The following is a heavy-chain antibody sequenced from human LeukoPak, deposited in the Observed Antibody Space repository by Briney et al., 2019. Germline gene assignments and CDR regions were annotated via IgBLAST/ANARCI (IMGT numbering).Heavy chain of an antibody. J-gene: IGHJ4*02. V-gene: IGHV3-23*01. CDR1: GFTFSGHG. CDR2: ISSSGDYI. Sequence: PGGSLRLSCAASGFTFSGHGMSWVRQAPGEGLEWVSSISSSGDYIYYADSVKGRFTISRDNSKNTLFLQMNSLRAEDTAVYYCARDRYFDYWGQGTLVTVSS. CDR3: ARDRYFDY.